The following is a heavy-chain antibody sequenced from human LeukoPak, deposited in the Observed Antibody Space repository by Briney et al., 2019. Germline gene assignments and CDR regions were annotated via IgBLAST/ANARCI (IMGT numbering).Heavy chain of an antibody. CDR3: AGELATISMPRRPYGMDV. Sequence: SETLSLTCAVYGGSFSGYYWSWIRQPPGKGLEWMGKINHSGSTNYNPSLKSRVTISVDTSKNQFSLKLSSVTAADTAVYYCAGELATISMPRRPYGMDVWGQGTTVTVSS. V-gene: IGHV4-34*01. CDR1: GGSFSGYY. CDR2: INHSGST. D-gene: IGHD5-12*01. J-gene: IGHJ6*02.